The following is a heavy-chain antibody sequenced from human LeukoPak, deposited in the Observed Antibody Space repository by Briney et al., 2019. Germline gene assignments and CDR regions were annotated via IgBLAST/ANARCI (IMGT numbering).Heavy chain of an antibody. CDR3: SRQVDSVHDY. J-gene: IGHJ4*02. V-gene: IGHV3-73*01. CDR1: GFTFSGSH. CDR2: IRSKADNYAT. Sequence: GGSLRLSCAASGFTFSGSHMHWVRQASGKGLEWVGHIRSKADNYATAYGASVTGRFTISRDDSKNMAYLQMDSLKTEDTAIYYCSRQVDSVHDYWGRGILVTVSS. D-gene: IGHD5-12*01.